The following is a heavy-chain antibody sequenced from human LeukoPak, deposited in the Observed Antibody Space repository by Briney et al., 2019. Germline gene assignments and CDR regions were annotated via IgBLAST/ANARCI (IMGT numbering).Heavy chain of an antibody. CDR2: INPSGGST. V-gene: IGHV1-46*01. CDR3: ARDRGGNYYDSSGYSRTLDY. Sequence: GASVKVSCKASGYTFTSYYMHWVRQAPGQGLEWMGIINPSGGSTSYAQKFQGRVTMTRHTSTSTVYMELSSLRSEDTAVYYCARDRGGNYYDSSGYSRTLDYWGQGTLVTVSS. D-gene: IGHD3-22*01. CDR1: GYTFTSYY. J-gene: IGHJ4*02.